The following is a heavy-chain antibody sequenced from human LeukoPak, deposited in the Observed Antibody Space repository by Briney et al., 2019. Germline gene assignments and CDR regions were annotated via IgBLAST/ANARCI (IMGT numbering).Heavy chain of an antibody. V-gene: IGHV3-30*04. CDR3: ARDASYYYYNMDV. CDR2: ISYDGSNK. CDR1: GFTFNNYA. Sequence: GGSLRLSCAASGFTFNNYAIHWVRQAPGKGLEWVALISYDGSNKYYADSEKGRFTISRDNSKNTLYLQMNSLRAEDTAVYYCARDASYYYYNMDVWGKGTTVTVSS. J-gene: IGHJ6*04.